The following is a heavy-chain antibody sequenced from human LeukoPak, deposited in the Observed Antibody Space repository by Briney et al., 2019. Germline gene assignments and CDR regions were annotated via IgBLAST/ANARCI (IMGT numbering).Heavy chain of an antibody. Sequence: GGSLRLSCAASGFTFSNYGMHWVRKAPGKGLEWVAFIRYDGDNKYYTDSVKGQFTISRDNSKSTLYLQMNSLRAEDTAVYYCARGFYDGFDPWGQGTLVTVSS. D-gene: IGHD3-16*01. CDR2: IRYDGDNK. J-gene: IGHJ5*02. CDR3: ARGFYDGFDP. V-gene: IGHV3-30*02. CDR1: GFTFSNYG.